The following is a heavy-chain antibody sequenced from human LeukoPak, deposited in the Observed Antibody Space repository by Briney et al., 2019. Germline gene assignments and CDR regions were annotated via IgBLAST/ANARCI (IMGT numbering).Heavy chain of an antibody. CDR3: LGYCSGGSCYSGGY. J-gene: IGHJ4*02. CDR1: GFTFSTYA. V-gene: IGHV3-23*01. Sequence: GGSLRLSCAASGFTFSTYAMSWVRQAPGKGLEWVSAISPTAGNTYYADSVKGRFTISRDTSKNTQFLQMNSLRAEDTAVYYCLGYCSGGSCYSGGYWGQGTLVTVSS. CDR2: ISPTAGNT. D-gene: IGHD2-15*01.